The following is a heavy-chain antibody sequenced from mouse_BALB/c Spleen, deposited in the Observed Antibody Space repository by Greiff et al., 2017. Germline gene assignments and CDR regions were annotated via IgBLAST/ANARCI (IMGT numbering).Heavy chain of an antibody. CDR2: ILPGSGST. CDR1: GYTFSSYW. D-gene: IGHD1-2*01. Sequence: VQLQQSGAELMKPGASVKISCKATGYTFSSYWIEWVKQRPGHGLEWIGEILPGSGSTNYNEKFKGKATFTADTSSNTAYMQLSSLTSEDSAVYYCARWSITTATLDYWGQGTTLTVSS. CDR3: ARWSITTATLDY. V-gene: IGHV1-9*01. J-gene: IGHJ2*01.